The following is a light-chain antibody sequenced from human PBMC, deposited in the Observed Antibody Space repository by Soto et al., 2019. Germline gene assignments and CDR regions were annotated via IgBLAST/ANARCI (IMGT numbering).Light chain of an antibody. CDR2: EVS. V-gene: IGLV2-8*01. CDR1: SSDVGGDNH. J-gene: IGLJ2*01. Sequence: QSALTQPPSASGSPGQAVTISCTGTSSDVGGDNHVSWYQQHPGKAPKLIIYEVSERPSGVPDRFSGSKSGNTASLTVSGLQADEEADYYCSSFAGSNKFEGVFGGGTKVTVL. CDR3: SSFAGSNKFEGV.